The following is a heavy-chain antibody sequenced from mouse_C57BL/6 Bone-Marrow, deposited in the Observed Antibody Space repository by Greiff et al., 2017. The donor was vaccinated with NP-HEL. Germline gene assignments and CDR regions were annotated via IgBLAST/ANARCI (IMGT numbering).Heavy chain of an antibody. D-gene: IGHD2-3*01. V-gene: IGHV1-4*01. CDR2: INPSSGYT. CDR1: GYTFTSYT. CDR3: ARTGWLLDY. J-gene: IGHJ2*01. Sequence: LVESGAELARPGASVKMSCKASGYTFTSYTMHWVKQRPGQGLEWIGYINPSSGYTKYNQKFKDKATLTADKSSSTAYMQLSSLTSEDSAVYYCARTGWLLDYWGQGTTLTVSS.